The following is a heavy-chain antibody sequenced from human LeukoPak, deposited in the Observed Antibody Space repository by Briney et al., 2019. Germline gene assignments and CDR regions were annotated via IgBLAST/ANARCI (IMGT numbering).Heavy chain of an antibody. Sequence: GRSLRLSSAPSGFTFRSYGMHCVRQAPGKGLEWVAVLWFDGNNKYYADSVKGRFTISRDNSKNTLSLQMNSLRAEDTAVYYCAGARLDDVPEYYFDYWGQGTLVTVSS. V-gene: IGHV3-33*01. CDR2: LWFDGNNK. D-gene: IGHD3-16*01. CDR1: GFTFRSYG. CDR3: AGARLDDVPEYYFDY. J-gene: IGHJ4*02.